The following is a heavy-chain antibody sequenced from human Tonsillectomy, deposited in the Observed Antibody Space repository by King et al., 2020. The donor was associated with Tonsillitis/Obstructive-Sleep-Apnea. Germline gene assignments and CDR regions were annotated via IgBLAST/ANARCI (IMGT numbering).Heavy chain of an antibody. D-gene: IGHD1-1*01. J-gene: IGHJ3*02. Sequence: VQLVESGGGLVQPGGSLRLSCAVSEFTFSSYSMHWVRRAPGKGLVWVSHINVDGSSTNYAASVKGRFTISRDNAKNTLYLQMNSLRAEDTAVYYCARDHSGTGAAFDIWGQGTMLTVSS. CDR3: ARDHSGTGAAFDI. V-gene: IGHV3-74*01. CDR1: EFTFSSYS. CDR2: INVDGSST.